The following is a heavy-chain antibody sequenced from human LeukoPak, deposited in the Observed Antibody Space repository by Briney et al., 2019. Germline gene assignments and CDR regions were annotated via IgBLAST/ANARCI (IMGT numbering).Heavy chain of an antibody. CDR3: ARVGVGADFDY. V-gene: IGHV4-38-2*02. Sequence: SETLSLTCTVSGYSISSGYYWGWIRQPPGKGLEWIGSIYHSGSTNYNPSLKSRVTISVDTSKNQFSLELSSVTAADTAVYYCARVGVGADFDYWGQGTLVTVSS. CDR2: IYHSGST. J-gene: IGHJ4*02. CDR1: GYSISSGYY. D-gene: IGHD1-26*01.